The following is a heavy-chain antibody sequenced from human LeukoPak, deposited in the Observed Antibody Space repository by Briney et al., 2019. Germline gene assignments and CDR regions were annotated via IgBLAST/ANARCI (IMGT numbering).Heavy chain of an antibody. CDR2: ISHSGST. CDR3: ASKMSTYWFFDV. Sequence: SETLSLTCAVYGGSFSGYYWSWVRQPPGKGLEWIGEISHSGSTYYNPSLKSRVTISVDTSKSQFSLKLISVTAADTAVYYCASKMSTYWFFDVWGRGTLVTVSS. D-gene: IGHD5-24*01. J-gene: IGHJ2*01. CDR1: GGSFSGYY. V-gene: IGHV4-34*01.